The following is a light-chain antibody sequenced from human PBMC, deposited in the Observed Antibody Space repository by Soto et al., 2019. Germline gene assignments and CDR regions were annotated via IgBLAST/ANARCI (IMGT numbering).Light chain of an antibody. Sequence: QSALTQPPSPAAPSRPRVTISCPGSRSNIGSNYVYWYQQLPGTAPKLLIYRNNQRPSGVPDRFSGSKSGTSASLAISGLRSEDEADYYCAAWDDSLSAFYVFGTGT. CDR3: AAWDDSLSAFYV. CDR1: RSNIGSNY. J-gene: IGLJ1*01. V-gene: IGLV1-47*01. CDR2: RNN.